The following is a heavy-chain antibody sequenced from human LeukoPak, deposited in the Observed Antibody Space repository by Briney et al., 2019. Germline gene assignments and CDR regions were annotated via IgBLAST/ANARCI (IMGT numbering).Heavy chain of an antibody. J-gene: IGHJ4*02. D-gene: IGHD4-23*01. CDR3: AKPPTVVTEY. V-gene: IGHV3-30*02. Sequence: GGSLRLSCAASGFTFSSYAMSWVRQAPGKGLEWVAFIRYDGSNKYYADSVKGRFTISRDNSKNTLYLQMNSLRAEDTAVYYCAKPPTVVTEYWGQGTLVTVSS. CDR2: IRYDGSNK. CDR1: GFTFSSYA.